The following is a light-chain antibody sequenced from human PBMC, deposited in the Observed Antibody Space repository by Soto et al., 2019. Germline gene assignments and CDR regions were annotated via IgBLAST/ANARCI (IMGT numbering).Light chain of an antibody. J-gene: IGKJ5*01. Sequence: EIVLRQSPGTLSLSPGERATLSCRASQSVSSSYLAWYQQKPGQAPRLLIYGASSRATGIPDRFSGSGSGKHFTLTSSRLEPDDFAVYYCRQYDSSPITFGQGTRLEIK. CDR1: QSVSSSY. V-gene: IGKV3-20*01. CDR3: RQYDSSPIT. CDR2: GAS.